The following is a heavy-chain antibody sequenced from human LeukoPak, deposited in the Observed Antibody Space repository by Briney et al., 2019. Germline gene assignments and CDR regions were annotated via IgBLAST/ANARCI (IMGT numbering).Heavy chain of an antibody. V-gene: IGHV1-18*04. D-gene: IGHD6-19*01. CDR3: ARVGQWLTLGAFDI. CDR1: GYTFTGYY. J-gene: IGHJ3*02. CDR2: ISAYNGNT. Sequence: ASVKVSCKASGYTFTGYYMHWVRQAPGQGLEWMGWISAYNGNTNYAQKLQGRVTMTTDTSTSTAYMELRSLRSDDTAVYYCARVGQWLTLGAFDIWGQGTMVTVSS.